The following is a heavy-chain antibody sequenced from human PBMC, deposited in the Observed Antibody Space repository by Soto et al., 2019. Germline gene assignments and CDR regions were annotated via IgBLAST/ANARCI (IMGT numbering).Heavy chain of an antibody. CDR1: GFTFSSYG. CDR2: ISYDGSNK. Sequence: QVQLVESGGGVVQPGRSLRLSCAASGFTFSSYGMHWVRQAPGKGLEWVAVISYDGSNKYYADSVKGRFTISRDNSKNTLYLQMNSLGAEDTAVYYCAKDRKLWHDEAFDIWGQVTMVTVSS. D-gene: IGHD5-18*01. CDR3: AKDRKLWHDEAFDI. J-gene: IGHJ3*02. V-gene: IGHV3-30*18.